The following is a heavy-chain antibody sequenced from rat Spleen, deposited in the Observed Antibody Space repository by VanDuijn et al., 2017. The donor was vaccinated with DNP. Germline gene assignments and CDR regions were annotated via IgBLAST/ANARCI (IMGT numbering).Heavy chain of an antibody. J-gene: IGHJ4*01. V-gene: IGHV5-22*01. Sequence: EVQLVESGGDLVQPGRSLKLFCAASGFTFSDYYMAWIRQAPTKGLEWVAYIRYDGGSTKYGDSVKGRFTISRDNAKSTLYLQRDSLRSEDTATYYCARHHMYTTDYSLYYYAMDAWGQGTSVTVSS. CDR2: IRYDGGST. CDR3: ARHHMYTTDYSLYYYAMDA. D-gene: IGHD1-6*01. CDR1: GFTFSDYY.